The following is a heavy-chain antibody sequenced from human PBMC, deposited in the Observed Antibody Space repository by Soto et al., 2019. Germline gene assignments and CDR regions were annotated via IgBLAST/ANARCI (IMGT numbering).Heavy chain of an antibody. CDR1: GFTFTRYS. CDR3: ARESEDLTSNFDY. Sequence: GGSLRLSCAASGFTFTRYSMNWVRQAPGKGLEWVSSISSTTNYIYYGDSMKGRFTISRDNAENSLYLEMNSLRAEDTAVYYCARESEDLTSNFDYWGQGTLVTVSS. V-gene: IGHV3-21*06. J-gene: IGHJ4*02. CDR2: ISSTTNYI.